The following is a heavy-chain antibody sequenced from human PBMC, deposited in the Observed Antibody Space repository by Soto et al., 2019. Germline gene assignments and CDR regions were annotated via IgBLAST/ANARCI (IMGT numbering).Heavy chain of an antibody. Sequence: QVQLVQSGAEVKKPGSSVKVSCKASGGTFSSYTISWVRQAPGQGLEWMGRIIPILGIANYAQKFQGRVTITADKSSSTAYMELSSLRSEDKAVYYCARDLGYCSGGSCDQGDYWGQGTLVTVSS. D-gene: IGHD2-15*01. CDR2: IIPILGIA. CDR1: GGTFSSYT. V-gene: IGHV1-69*08. J-gene: IGHJ4*02. CDR3: ARDLGYCSGGSCDQGDY.